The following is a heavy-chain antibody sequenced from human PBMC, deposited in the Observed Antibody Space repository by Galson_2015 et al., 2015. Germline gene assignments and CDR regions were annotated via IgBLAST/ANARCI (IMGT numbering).Heavy chain of an antibody. CDR3: ARVGGDIAARTWGYFDY. V-gene: IGHV3-30-3*01. CDR1: FFPFLLSS. CDR2: ISYDGSNK. D-gene: IGHD6-6*01. Sequence: SLLLSFSSSFFPFLLSSLPFFFFSPGKGLEWVAVISYDGSNKFYADSVKGRFTISRDNSKNTLYLQMNSLRPEDTAVYYCARVGGDIAARTWGYFDYWGQGTLVTVSS. J-gene: IGHJ4*02.